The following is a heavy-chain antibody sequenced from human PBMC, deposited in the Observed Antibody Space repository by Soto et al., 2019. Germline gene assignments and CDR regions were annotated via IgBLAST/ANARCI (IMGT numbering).Heavy chain of an antibody. CDR3: ARLGALPLWFGELQSNWFDP. CDR1: GGYVSGYY. Sequence: PSETLSLTCAVYGGYVSGYYWRWIRQPPGKGLEWIGEINHSGSTNYNPSLKSRVTISVDTSKNQFSLKLSSVTAADTAVYYCARLGALPLWFGELQSNWFDPWGQGTLVTVSS. J-gene: IGHJ5*02. V-gene: IGHV4-34*01. D-gene: IGHD3-10*01. CDR2: INHSGST.